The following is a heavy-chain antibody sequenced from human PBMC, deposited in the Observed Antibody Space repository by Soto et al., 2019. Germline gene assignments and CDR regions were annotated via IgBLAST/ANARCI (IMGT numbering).Heavy chain of an antibody. D-gene: IGHD2-15*01. CDR1: GESISSGGHY. J-gene: IGHJ6*02. CDR2: TYYSGNT. Sequence: PSETLSLTCTVSGESISSGGHYWSWVRQSPGEGLEWIGFTYYSGNTYYNPSLKSRVSMSVDTSNNQFSLKLNSVTAADTAVYYCARDAGYCNSVSCYPYNMDVWGQGTTVTVSS. V-gene: IGHV4-30-4*01. CDR3: ARDAGYCNSVSCYPYNMDV.